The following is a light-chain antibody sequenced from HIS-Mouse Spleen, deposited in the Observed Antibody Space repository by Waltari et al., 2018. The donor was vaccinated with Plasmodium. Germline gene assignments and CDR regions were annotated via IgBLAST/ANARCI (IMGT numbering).Light chain of an antibody. CDR2: KDR. Sequence: SYELTQPPSVSVSPGQTARITCSGDALPKKYAYWYQQKSGQAPVLVNNKDRKRPSGIPDGFSGSSSGTMANLTISGAQVKDEADYYCYSTDSSGNHRVFGGGTKLTVL. J-gene: IGLJ3*02. CDR3: YSTDSSGNHRV. CDR1: ALPKKY. V-gene: IGLV3-10*01.